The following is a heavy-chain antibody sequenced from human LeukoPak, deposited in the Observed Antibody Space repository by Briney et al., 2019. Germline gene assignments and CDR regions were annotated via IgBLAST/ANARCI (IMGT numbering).Heavy chain of an antibody. J-gene: IGHJ4*02. CDR1: GGTFSSSA. Sequence: SVKVSCKASGGTFSSSAINWVRQAPGQGLEWMEGIILVFGTAKYAQKFQGRVTITADESTSTAYMELSSLRSEDTAVYYCARGEVPPHYFDSWGQGTLVTVSS. CDR3: ARGEVPPHYFDS. CDR2: IILVFGTA. V-gene: IGHV1-69*01.